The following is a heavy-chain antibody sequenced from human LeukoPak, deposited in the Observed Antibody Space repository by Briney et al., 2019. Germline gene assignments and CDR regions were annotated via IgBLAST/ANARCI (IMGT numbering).Heavy chain of an antibody. CDR1: GFTVSSNF. CDR2: IKSKTDGGAT. CDR3: TTRSSSWYGC. D-gene: IGHD6-13*01. J-gene: IGHJ5*01. V-gene: IGHV3-15*01. Sequence: PGGSLRLSCAASGFTVSSNFMSWARQAPGKGLEWVGRIKSKTDGGATDYAAPVKGRFTISRDDSKNTLYLQMNSLKTEDTAVYFCTTRSSSWYGCWGQGTLVTVSS.